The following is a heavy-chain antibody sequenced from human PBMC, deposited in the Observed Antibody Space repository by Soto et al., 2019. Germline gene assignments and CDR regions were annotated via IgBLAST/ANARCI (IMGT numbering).Heavy chain of an antibody. Sequence: ASAKVSCKAPGYTFTCSGIRCARQSPGQGLDWMGWISAYNGNTNYAQKLQGRVTMTTDTSTSTAYMELRSLRSDDTAVYYCARGVTIFGVVIAFDPWGQGTLVTVSS. CDR1: GYTFTCSG. CDR2: ISAYNGNT. V-gene: IGHV1-18*01. D-gene: IGHD3-3*01. CDR3: ARGVTIFGVVIAFDP. J-gene: IGHJ5*02.